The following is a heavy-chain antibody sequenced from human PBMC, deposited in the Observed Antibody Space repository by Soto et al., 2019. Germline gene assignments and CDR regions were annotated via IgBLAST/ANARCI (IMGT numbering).Heavy chain of an antibody. Sequence: QVQLVQSGSEVKKPGASVRVSCKASGYTFTSYGISWVRQAPGQGLGWIGWISGYNGDTSYAQKLQGRVTMTTDTSTSTAYMELRSLRSDDTAVYYCAREFCSGAGCDPGDAFDFWGQGTLVTVSS. J-gene: IGHJ3*01. D-gene: IGHD2-15*01. CDR3: AREFCSGAGCDPGDAFDF. CDR1: GYTFTSYG. CDR2: ISGYNGDT. V-gene: IGHV1-18*01.